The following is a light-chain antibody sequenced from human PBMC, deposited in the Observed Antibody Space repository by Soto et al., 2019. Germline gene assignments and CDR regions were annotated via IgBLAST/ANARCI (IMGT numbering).Light chain of an antibody. CDR2: KVS. Sequence: EVVMTQSPLPLPVTLGQPASISCRSSQSLLTSDGDTYLNWFHQRPGQSPRRLIYKVSKRDSGVPDRVSGSGSGTDFTLKISRVEAEGVGVYYCMETTHWARAFGRGTTVEI. V-gene: IGKV2-30*01. CDR3: METTHWARA. CDR1: QSLLTSDGDTY. J-gene: IGKJ4*02.